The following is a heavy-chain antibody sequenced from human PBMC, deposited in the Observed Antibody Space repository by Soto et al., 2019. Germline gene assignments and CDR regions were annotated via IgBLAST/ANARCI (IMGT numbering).Heavy chain of an antibody. D-gene: IGHD2-2*01. J-gene: IGHJ6*02. CDR3: ARGGIVLVPARRRDYYYGMDV. CDR2: ISAYNGNT. V-gene: IGHV1-18*01. CDR1: GYTFTSYG. Sequence: QVQLVQSGAEVKKPGASVKVSCKASGYTFTSYGISWVRQAPGQGLEWMGWISAYNGNTNYAQKLQGRVTMTTDTSTSTAYMELRSLRSDDTAVYYCARGGIVLVPARRRDYYYGMDVWGQGTTVTVSS.